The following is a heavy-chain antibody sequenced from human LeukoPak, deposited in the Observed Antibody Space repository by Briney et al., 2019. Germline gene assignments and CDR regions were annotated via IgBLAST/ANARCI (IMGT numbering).Heavy chain of an antibody. V-gene: IGHV2-5*02. CDR1: GFLLSTSGVG. J-gene: IGHJ4*02. D-gene: IGHD3-22*01. CDR2: IYWDDDK. Sequence: SGPTLANPTQTLTLTCTFSGFLLSTSGVGVGWIRQPPGKALEWLALIYWDDDKRYRPSLKSRLTITKDTSKNQVVLTMTNIDPVDTGTYYRARSPAYYYESSGYYHYWGQGTLVTVSS. CDR3: ARSPAYYYESSGYYHY.